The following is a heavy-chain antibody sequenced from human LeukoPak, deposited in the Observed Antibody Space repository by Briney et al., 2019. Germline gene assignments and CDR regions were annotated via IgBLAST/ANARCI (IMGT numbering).Heavy chain of an antibody. CDR3: AKNPYRGSTPPTYFDY. Sequence: PGGSLGLSCAASGFTFSSYGMHWVRQAPGKGLEWVAVISYDGSNKYYADSVKGRFTISRDNSKNTLYLQMNSLRAEDTAVYYCAKNPYRGSTPPTYFDYWGQGTLVTVSS. D-gene: IGHD2-21*01. V-gene: IGHV3-30*18. CDR1: GFTFSSYG. CDR2: ISYDGSNK. J-gene: IGHJ4*02.